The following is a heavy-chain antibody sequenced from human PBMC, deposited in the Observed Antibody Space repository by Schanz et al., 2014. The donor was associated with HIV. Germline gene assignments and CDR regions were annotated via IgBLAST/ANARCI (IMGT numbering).Heavy chain of an antibody. CDR3: ARDKYSNYGYYYYGMDV. V-gene: IGHV3-23*04. Sequence: EVQLVESGGGLVKPGGSLRLSCAASGFIFNSYAMSWVRQAPGKGLDRVSTISGSGDNTFYADSVKGRFTISRDNSKNTLYLQMNSLRAEDTAVYYCARDKYSNYGYYYYGMDVWGQGTTVTVSS. J-gene: IGHJ6*02. CDR2: ISGSGDNT. CDR1: GFIFNSYA. D-gene: IGHD4-4*01.